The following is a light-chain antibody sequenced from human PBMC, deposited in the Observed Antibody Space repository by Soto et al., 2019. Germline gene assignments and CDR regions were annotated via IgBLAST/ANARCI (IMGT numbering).Light chain of an antibody. CDR2: GNS. CDR3: QSYDNRLSGYVL. CDR1: SSNIGAGYD. Sequence: QSVLTQPPSVSGAPGPRVTISCTGGSSNIGAGYDVHWYQQLPGTAPKLLIYGNSNRPSGVPDRFSGSKSGTSASLAITGLQAEDEAGYYCQSYDNRLSGYVLFGGGTKLTVL. V-gene: IGLV1-40*01. J-gene: IGLJ2*01.